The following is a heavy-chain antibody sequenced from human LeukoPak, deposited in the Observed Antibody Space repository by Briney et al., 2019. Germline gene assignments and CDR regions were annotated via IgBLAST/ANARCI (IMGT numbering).Heavy chain of an antibody. CDR3: ARINSGWYFDY. V-gene: IGHV4-59*11. J-gene: IGHJ4*02. CDR2: IYYSGNT. CDR1: GGSISSHY. Sequence: SETLSLTCIVSGGSISSHYWTWIRRPPGKGLEYIGYIYYSGNTNYNPSLKSRVTISVDRSKNQFSLKLTSVTAEDTAVYYCARINSGWYFDYWGQGTLVTVSS. D-gene: IGHD6-19*01.